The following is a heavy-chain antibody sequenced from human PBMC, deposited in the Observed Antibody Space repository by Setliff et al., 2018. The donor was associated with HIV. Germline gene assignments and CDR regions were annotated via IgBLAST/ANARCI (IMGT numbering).Heavy chain of an antibody. CDR1: GGSISTYY. D-gene: IGHD4-17*01. CDR2: IYFTGSI. CDR3: ARVQMAYAAFDV. V-gene: IGHV4-59*01. Sequence: PSETLSLTCTVSGGSISTYYWSWIRQPPGKGLEWIGSIYFTGSIDNNPSLKSRVTLSVDTSKHQFSLKLSSVTAADTAVYYCARVQMAYAAFDVWGQGTMVTVSS. J-gene: IGHJ3*01.